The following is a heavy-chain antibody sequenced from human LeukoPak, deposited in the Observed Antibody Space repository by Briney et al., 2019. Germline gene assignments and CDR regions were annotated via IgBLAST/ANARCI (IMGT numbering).Heavy chain of an antibody. V-gene: IGHV1-8*03. Sequence: GASVTLSCKASGYTFTSYDINWVRQATGQGLEWMGWMNPNSGNTGYAQKFQGRVTITRNTSISTAYMELSSLRSEDTAVYYCAARIAAASTYYYYMDVWGKGTTVTVSS. D-gene: IGHD6-13*01. J-gene: IGHJ6*03. CDR3: AARIAAASTYYYYMDV. CDR1: GYTFTSYD. CDR2: MNPNSGNT.